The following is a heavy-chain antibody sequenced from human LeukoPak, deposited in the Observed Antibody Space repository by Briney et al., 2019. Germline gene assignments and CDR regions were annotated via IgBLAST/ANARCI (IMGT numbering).Heavy chain of an antibody. CDR2: IYPSGST. V-gene: IGHV4-4*07. CDR1: GVSISRYY. D-gene: IGHD5-12*01. CDR3: ARESRDTSGFYYGDY. J-gene: IGHJ4*02. Sequence: SETLSLTCTVSGVSISRYYWSWIRQPAGKGLEWLGRIYPSGSTNYNPSLKSRVAMSVDASKKQFSLQLRSVTAADTAVYYCARESRDTSGFYYGDYWGPGTLVTVSS.